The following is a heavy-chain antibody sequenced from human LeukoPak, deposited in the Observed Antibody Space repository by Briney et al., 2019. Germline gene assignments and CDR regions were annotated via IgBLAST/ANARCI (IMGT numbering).Heavy chain of an antibody. J-gene: IGHJ6*03. CDR2: IYTSGST. V-gene: IGHV4-4*07. CDR3: ARGFYDFWSGYPSYYYYYYYMDV. Sequence: SETLSLTCTVSGGSISSYYWSWIRQPAGKGLEWIGRIYTSGSTNYNPSLESRVTMSVDTSKNQFSLKLSSVTAADTAVYYCARGFYDFWSGYPSYYYYYYYMDVWGKGTTVTVSS. CDR1: GGSISSYY. D-gene: IGHD3-3*01.